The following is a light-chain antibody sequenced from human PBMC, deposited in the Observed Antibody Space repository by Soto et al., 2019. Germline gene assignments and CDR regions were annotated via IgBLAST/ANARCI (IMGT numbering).Light chain of an antibody. CDR1: QYIDTD. CDR3: QQYSSSPVT. CDR2: DAS. Sequence: DILLTQSPATLSFSPGETASLPCKASQYIDTDLAWYQQKPGQAPRLLIYDASVRATGVPGRFSGSGSGTDFTLTISRLEPEDFAVYYCQQYSSSPVTFGGGTKVDIK. J-gene: IGKJ4*01. V-gene: IGKV3D-20*01.